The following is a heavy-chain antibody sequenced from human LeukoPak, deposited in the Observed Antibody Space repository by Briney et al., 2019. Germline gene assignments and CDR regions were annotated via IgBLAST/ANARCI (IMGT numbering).Heavy chain of an antibody. CDR3: ARLDPDIYGYVPDH. CDR1: GVSISSYY. Sequence: PSETLSLTCTVSGVSISSYYWTWIRQPPGKGLEWIGYIDYSGSTSNNPSLKSRVTISVDTTKNQISLKLGSVTTADTAIYYCARLDPDIYGYVPDHWGQGTLVTVSS. D-gene: IGHD3-16*01. J-gene: IGHJ4*02. V-gene: IGHV4-59*01. CDR2: IDYSGST.